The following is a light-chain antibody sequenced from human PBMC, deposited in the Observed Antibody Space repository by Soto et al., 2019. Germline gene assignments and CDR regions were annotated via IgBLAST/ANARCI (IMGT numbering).Light chain of an antibody. CDR3: CSFAGSNPFPYV. Sequence: QSSLAQPASVSGSPGRSITISCTGTISDVGSHNLVSWYQQQPDKAPKLIIYEVNERPSGVSSRFSGSKSGNTASLTVSGLQPDDEADYHCCSFAGSNPFPYVFGTGTKVTVL. CDR1: ISDVGSHNL. V-gene: IGLV2-23*02. J-gene: IGLJ1*01. CDR2: EVN.